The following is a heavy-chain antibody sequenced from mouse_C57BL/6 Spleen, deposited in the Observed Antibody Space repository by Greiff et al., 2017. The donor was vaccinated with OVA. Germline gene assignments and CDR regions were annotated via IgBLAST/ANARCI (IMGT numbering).Heavy chain of an antibody. V-gene: IGHV1-69*01. CDR2: IDPSDSYT. CDR3: ARSYSNDEGGFDY. Sequence: QVQLQQPGAELVMPGASVKLSCKASGYTFTSYWMHWVKQRPGQGLEWIGEIDPSDSYTNYNQKFKGKSTLTVDKSSSTAYMQLSSLTSEDSAVYYCARSYSNDEGGFDYWGQGTTLTVSS. J-gene: IGHJ2*01. D-gene: IGHD2-12*01. CDR1: GYTFTSYW.